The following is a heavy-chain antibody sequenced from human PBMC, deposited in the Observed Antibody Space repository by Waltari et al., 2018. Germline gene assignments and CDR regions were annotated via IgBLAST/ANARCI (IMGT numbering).Heavy chain of an antibody. CDR1: GYTFSNYA. V-gene: IGHV3-23*01. D-gene: IGHD5-12*01. CDR3: AREEKDNSGYRTTRFGY. CDR2: ISNIGEST. J-gene: IGHJ4*02. Sequence: EVQLLEAGGGLVQPGGSLSLYCDTSGYTFSNYAMSWARQAPGNGLVWVSAISNIGESTGYAVSVKGRLTISRDNSKNKVFLQMDSLGAEDTAVYYCAREEKDNSGYRTTRFGYWGQGTLVTVSS.